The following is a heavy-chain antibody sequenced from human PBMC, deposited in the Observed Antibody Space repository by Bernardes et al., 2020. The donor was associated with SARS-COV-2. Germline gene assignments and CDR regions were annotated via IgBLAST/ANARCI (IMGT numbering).Heavy chain of an antibody. D-gene: IGHD5-18*01. J-gene: IGHJ5*02. CDR1: GYTFSSYG. CDR2: ISAYYGTT. CDR3: ATGVDYSYGLGGFDP. V-gene: IGHV1-18*01. Sequence: ASVKVSCKASGYTFSSYGISWVRQAPGHGLEWMGWISAYYGTTDYAEKFPGRVTMTTDTSTSTAYMELRSLRSDDTAVYFCATGVDYSYGLGGFDPWGQGTLVIVSS.